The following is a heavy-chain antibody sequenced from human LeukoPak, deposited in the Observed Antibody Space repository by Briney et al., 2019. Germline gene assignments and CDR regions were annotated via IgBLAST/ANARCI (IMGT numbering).Heavy chain of an antibody. D-gene: IGHD3-22*01. CDR3: AREEYYYDSSGPRGDY. Sequence: GGSLRLSCAASGFTFSDYYMSWIRQAPGKGLEWVSYISSSGSTIYYADSVKGRFTISRDNAKNSLYLQMNSLRAEDTAVYYCAREEYYYDSSGPRGDYWGQGTLVTVSS. CDR2: ISSSGSTI. J-gene: IGHJ4*02. V-gene: IGHV3-11*04. CDR1: GFTFSDYY.